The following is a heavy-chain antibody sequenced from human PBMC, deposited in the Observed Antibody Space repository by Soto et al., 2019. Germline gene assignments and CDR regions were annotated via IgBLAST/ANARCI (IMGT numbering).Heavy chain of an antibody. J-gene: IGHJ4*02. V-gene: IGHV4-34*01. Sequence: NPSETLSLTCAVYGGSFSGYYWSWIRQPPGKGLEWIGEINHSGSTNYNPSLKSRVTISVDTSKNQFSLKLSSVTAADTAVYYCARGSFPPSQRYCSGGSCYSSYYFDYWGQGTLVTVSS. CDR2: INHSGST. CDR3: ARGSFPPSQRYCSGGSCYSSYYFDY. CDR1: GGSFSGYY. D-gene: IGHD2-15*01.